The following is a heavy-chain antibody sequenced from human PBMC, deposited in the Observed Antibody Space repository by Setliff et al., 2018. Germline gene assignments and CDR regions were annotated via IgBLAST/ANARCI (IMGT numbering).Heavy chain of an antibody. D-gene: IGHD5-12*01. CDR3: AGDPPYSGYAFHI. CDR1: GFTFSSYA. Sequence: SCAASGFTFSSYAMHWVRQAPGKGLDWVAYIWYDGSYTYYTGSVKGRFTISRDNSRNTVYLQMNSLRAEDTVVYYCAGDPPYSGYAFHIWGQGTMVTVSS. J-gene: IGHJ3*02. CDR2: IWYDGSYT. V-gene: IGHV3-33*01.